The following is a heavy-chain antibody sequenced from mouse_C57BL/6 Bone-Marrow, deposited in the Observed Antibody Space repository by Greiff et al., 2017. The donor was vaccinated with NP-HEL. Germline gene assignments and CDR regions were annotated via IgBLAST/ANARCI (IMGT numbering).Heavy chain of an antibody. D-gene: IGHD1-3*01. V-gene: IGHV2-9-1*01. CDR1: GFSLTSSA. CDR3: ARNGIGAVAPGAY. Sequence: QVQLKESVPGLVAPSPSLSITCTVSGFSLTSSAISWVRQPPGKGLEWLGVIWTGGGTTYNSALKSRLSISKDNSKSQVFLKISSLQTEDTARYYCARNGIGAVAPGAYWGQGTLVTVSA. CDR2: IWTGGGT. J-gene: IGHJ3*01.